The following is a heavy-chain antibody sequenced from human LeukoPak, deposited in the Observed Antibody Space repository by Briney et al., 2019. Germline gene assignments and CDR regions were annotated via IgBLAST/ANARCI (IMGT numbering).Heavy chain of an antibody. V-gene: IGHV4-34*01. CDR2: INHSGST. Sequence: SETLSLTCAVYSGSFSGYYWSWIRQPPGKGLEWIGEINHSGSTNYNPSLKSRVTISVDTSKNQFSLKLSSVTAADTAVYYCARGRPVPGGAFDIWGQGTMVTVSS. CDR1: SGSFSGYY. D-gene: IGHD1-26*01. J-gene: IGHJ3*02. CDR3: ARGRPVPGGAFDI.